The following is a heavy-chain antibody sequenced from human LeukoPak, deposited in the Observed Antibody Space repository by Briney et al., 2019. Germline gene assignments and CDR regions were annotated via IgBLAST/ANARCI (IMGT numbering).Heavy chain of an antibody. D-gene: IGHD1-14*01. V-gene: IGHV3-23*01. J-gene: IGHJ4*02. Sequence: ASVKVSCKASGGTFSSYAMSWVRQAPGKGLEWVSTISNSDGSTYYADSVKGRFSISRDNSENTLYLQMNSLRAEDTAVYYCAKATGYLLWGQGTLVTVSS. CDR1: GGTFSSYA. CDR2: ISNSDGST. CDR3: AKATGYLL.